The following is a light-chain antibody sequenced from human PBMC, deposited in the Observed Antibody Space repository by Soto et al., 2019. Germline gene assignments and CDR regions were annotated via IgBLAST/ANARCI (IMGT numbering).Light chain of an antibody. Sequence: EIVLTQSPATLSLSPRERATLSCRASQSVSSYLAWYQQKPGQAPRLLIYDASNRATGIPVRFSGSGSGTDFTLTISSLEPEDFAVYYCQQRSNWPPFTFGPGTKVDIK. CDR3: QQRSNWPPFT. CDR2: DAS. CDR1: QSVSSY. V-gene: IGKV3-11*01. J-gene: IGKJ3*01.